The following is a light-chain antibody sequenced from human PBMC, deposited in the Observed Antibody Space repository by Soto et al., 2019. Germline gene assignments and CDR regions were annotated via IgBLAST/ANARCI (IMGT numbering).Light chain of an antibody. J-gene: IGLJ2*01. CDR1: SSNIGSDS. CDR3: AAWDDSLTVV. Sequence: QSVLTQPPSASGTPGQRVTISCSGGSSNIGSDSVHWYQQFPGTAPKLLIHMNNQRPSGVPDRFSGSKSGTSASLAIRGLRSEDEADYYCAAWDDSLTVVFGGGTKLTVL. CDR2: MNN. V-gene: IGLV1-47*01.